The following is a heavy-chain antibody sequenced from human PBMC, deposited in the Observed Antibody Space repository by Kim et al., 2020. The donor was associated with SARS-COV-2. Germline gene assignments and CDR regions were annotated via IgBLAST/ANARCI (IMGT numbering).Heavy chain of an antibody. D-gene: IGHD6-19*01. J-gene: IGHJ4*02. CDR2: IKQDGSEK. CDR1: GFTFSSYW. V-gene: IGHV3-7*05. CDR3: VLGGDSSGWSPFDY. Sequence: GGSLRLSCAASGFTFSSYWMSWVRQAPGKGLEWVANIKQDGSEKYYVDSVKGRFTISRDNAKNSLYLQMNSLRAEDTAVYYCVLGGDSSGWSPFDYWGQGTLVTVSS.